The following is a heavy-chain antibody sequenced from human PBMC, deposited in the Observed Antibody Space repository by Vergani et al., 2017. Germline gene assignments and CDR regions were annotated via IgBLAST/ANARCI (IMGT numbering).Heavy chain of an antibody. Sequence: EVQLVESGGGLVPPGRSLRLSCAASGFSFGDYAMTWVRQAPGKGLEWVAFIRNKAYGGTTEYDASVKGRFTISRDDSKRLAYLQLSGLKTEDTAVYFCSRGRGYSFGYSDYWGQGTLVTVSS. CDR1: GFSFGDYA. CDR3: SRGRGYSFGYSDY. V-gene: IGHV3-49*04. D-gene: IGHD5-18*01. J-gene: IGHJ4*02. CDR2: IRNKAYGGTT.